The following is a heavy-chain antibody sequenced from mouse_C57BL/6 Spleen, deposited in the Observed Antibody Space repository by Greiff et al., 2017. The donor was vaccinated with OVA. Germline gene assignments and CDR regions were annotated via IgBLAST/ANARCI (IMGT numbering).Heavy chain of an antibody. CDR1: GFTFSSYG. V-gene: IGHV5-6*01. Sequence: EVMLVESGGDLVKPGGSLKLSCAASGFTFSSYGMSWVRQTPDKRLEWVATISSGGRYNYYPDSVKGRFTISRDNAKNTLYLQMSSLKSEDTAMYYCAREGGYDSAWFAYWGQGTLVTVSA. CDR2: ISSGGRYN. CDR3: AREGGYDSAWFAY. J-gene: IGHJ3*01. D-gene: IGHD2-2*01.